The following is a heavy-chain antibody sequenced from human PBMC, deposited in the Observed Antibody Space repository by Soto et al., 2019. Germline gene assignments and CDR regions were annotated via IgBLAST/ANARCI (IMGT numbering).Heavy chain of an antibody. V-gene: IGHV3-30*18. CDR1: GFTFSSDG. D-gene: IGHD1-7*01. CDR2: IPYDGSYQ. CDR3: AKDEISKTIRGDAFNF. Sequence: RRLSCAASGFTFSSDGMHWVRQAPGKGLEWVAVIPYDGSYQYYVDSVKGRFTISRDNSKNTLYLQMNSLRAEDTAVYYCAKDEISKTIRGDAFNFWGQGTMVTVSS. J-gene: IGHJ3*01.